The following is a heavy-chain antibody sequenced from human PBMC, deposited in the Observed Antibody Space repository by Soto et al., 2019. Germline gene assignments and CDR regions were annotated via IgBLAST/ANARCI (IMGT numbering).Heavy chain of an antibody. J-gene: IGHJ4*02. Sequence: SETLSLTCTVSGGSISSGGYYGSWILQHPGKGLEWIGYIYYSVSTYYNPSLKSRVTISVDTSKNQFSLKLSSVTAADTAVYYCARDRGGYSKYFEYWGQGTLLTVSS. CDR3: ARDRGGYSKYFEY. V-gene: IGHV4-31*03. CDR1: GGSISSGGYY. CDR2: IYYSVST. D-gene: IGHD3-9*01.